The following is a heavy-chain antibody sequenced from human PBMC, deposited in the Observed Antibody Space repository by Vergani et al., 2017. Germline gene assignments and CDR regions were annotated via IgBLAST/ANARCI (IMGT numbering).Heavy chain of an antibody. Sequence: QVQLVQSGAEVKKPGSSVKVSCKASGGTFSSYAISWVRQAPGQGLEWMGGIIPIFGTANYAQKFQGRVTITADESTSTAYMELSSLRSEDTAVYYCARGPPHYDILTGYYLYYMDDWGQGTLVTVSS. J-gene: IGHJ4*02. CDR3: ARGPPHYDILTGYYLYYMDD. CDR2: IIPIFGTA. D-gene: IGHD3-9*01. V-gene: IGHV1-69*01. CDR1: GGTFSSYA.